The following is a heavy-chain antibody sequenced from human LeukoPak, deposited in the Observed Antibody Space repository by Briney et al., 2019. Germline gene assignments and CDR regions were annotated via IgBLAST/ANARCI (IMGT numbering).Heavy chain of an antibody. D-gene: IGHD3-16*01. J-gene: IGHJ6*03. Sequence: ASVKVSCKASGGTFSSYAISWVRQAPGQGLEWMGWINPNSGGTNYAQKFQGRVTMTRDTSISTAYMELSRLRSDDTAVYYCAKGGLDYYMDVWGKGTTVTVSS. CDR1: GGTFSSYA. CDR3: AKGGLDYYMDV. V-gene: IGHV1-2*02. CDR2: INPNSGGT.